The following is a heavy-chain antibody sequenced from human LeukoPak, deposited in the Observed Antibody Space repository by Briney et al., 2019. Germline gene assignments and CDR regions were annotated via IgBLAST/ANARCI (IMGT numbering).Heavy chain of an antibody. CDR2: IIPILGIA. Sequence: GASVKVSCKASGGTFSSYAISWVRQAPGQGLEWMGRIIPILGIANYAQKFQGRVTITADKSTSTAYMELSSLRSEDTAVYYCARDLLRAAAHNRAYYFDYWGQGTLVTVSS. D-gene: IGHD6-13*01. CDR1: GGTFSSYA. J-gene: IGHJ4*02. CDR3: ARDLLRAAAHNRAYYFDY. V-gene: IGHV1-69*04.